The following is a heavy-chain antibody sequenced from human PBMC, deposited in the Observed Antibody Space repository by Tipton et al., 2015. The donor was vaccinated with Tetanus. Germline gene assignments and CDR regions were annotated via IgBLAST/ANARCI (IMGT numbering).Heavy chain of an antibody. CDR3: ARHPPPYYYGSGSYLDY. J-gene: IGHJ4*02. D-gene: IGHD3-10*01. CDR2: IYYSGST. V-gene: IGHV4-39*01. Sequence: TLSLTCTVSGDSITSFYWSWIRQPPGKALEWIGSIYYSGSTFYHPSLQSRVTISVDTSKNQFSLRLSSVTAADTAVYFCARHPPPYYYGSGSYLDYWGQGTPVTVSS. CDR1: GDSITSFY.